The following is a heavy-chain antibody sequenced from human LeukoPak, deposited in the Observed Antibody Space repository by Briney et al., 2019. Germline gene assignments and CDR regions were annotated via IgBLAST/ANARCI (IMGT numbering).Heavy chain of an antibody. D-gene: IGHD3-22*01. Sequence: ASVKVSCKASGYTFTGYYMHWVRQAPGQGLEWMGWISAYNGNTNYAQKLQGRVTMTTDTSTSTAYMELRSLRSDDTAVYYCARDLKHYYDSSGPYDYWGQGTLVTVSS. CDR1: GYTFTGYY. J-gene: IGHJ4*02. CDR2: ISAYNGNT. V-gene: IGHV1-18*04. CDR3: ARDLKHYYDSSGPYDY.